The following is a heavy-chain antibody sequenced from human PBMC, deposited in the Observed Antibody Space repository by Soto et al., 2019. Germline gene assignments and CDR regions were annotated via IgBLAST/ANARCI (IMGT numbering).Heavy chain of an antibody. V-gene: IGHV1-3*01. J-gene: IGHJ4*02. Sequence: ASVKVSCKASGYTFTNYAIHWLRQAPGQRLEWMGWINAGNGYTKYSETFQGRVTITRDTSATAAYMELSSLRSEDTAVYYCARSSSWNCDYWGQGTLVTVSS. CDR1: GYTFTNYA. D-gene: IGHD1-7*01. CDR3: ARSSSWNCDY. CDR2: INAGNGYT.